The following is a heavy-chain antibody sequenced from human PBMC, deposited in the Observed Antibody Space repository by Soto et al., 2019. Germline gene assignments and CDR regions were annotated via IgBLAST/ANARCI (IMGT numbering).Heavy chain of an antibody. Sequence: GGSLRLSCAGSGFTFGDSYMSWIRQAPGKGLEWLSYISPGSRYPAYADSVKGRFTISRDNDKGLVYLQMNSLRAEDTAVYYCARDPPLSMIVVVGVDDFWGQGTLVTVSS. D-gene: IGHD3-22*01. CDR3: ARDPPLSMIVVVGVDDF. V-gene: IGHV3-11*06. J-gene: IGHJ4*02. CDR1: GFTFGDSY. CDR2: ISPGSRYP.